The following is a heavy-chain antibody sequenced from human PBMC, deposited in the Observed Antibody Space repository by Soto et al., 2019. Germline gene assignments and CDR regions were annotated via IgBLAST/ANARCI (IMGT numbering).Heavy chain of an antibody. J-gene: IGHJ4*02. Sequence: QVQLVESGGGVVQPGKSLRLSCAASGFTFGSYGMHWVRQAPGKGLEWMTVISYDGSNEYYADSVKGRFTISRDNSKNTLYLQMNSLRAEDTAVYYCAKDEEGVTMIVVAPPDYWGQGTLVTVSS. CDR2: ISYDGSNE. CDR1: GFTFGSYG. V-gene: IGHV3-30*18. D-gene: IGHD3-22*01. CDR3: AKDEEGVTMIVVAPPDY.